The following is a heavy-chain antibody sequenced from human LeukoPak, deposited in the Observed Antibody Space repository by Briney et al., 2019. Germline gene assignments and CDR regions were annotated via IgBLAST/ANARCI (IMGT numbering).Heavy chain of an antibody. CDR2: IYYSGSA. D-gene: IGHD3-10*01. CDR1: GGSISTYY. CDR3: ARSYGSGNYFDY. J-gene: IGHJ4*02. V-gene: IGHV4-59*01. Sequence: SETLSLTCTVSGGSISTYYWSWIRQPPGKGLEWIGYIYYSGSAKYDPSLKSRVTISVDTSKNQFSLKLSSVTAADTAVYYCARSYGSGNYFDYWGQGILVTVSS.